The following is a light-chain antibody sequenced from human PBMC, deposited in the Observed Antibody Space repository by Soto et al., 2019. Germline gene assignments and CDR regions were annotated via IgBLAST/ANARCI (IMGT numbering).Light chain of an antibody. CDR2: DVS. V-gene: IGLV2-14*01. CDR3: SSHTTSSTRV. CDR1: SSDVGGYNY. Sequence: QSALTQPASVSGSPGQSITISCTGTSSDVGGYNYVSWYQQHPGKAPKLMIFDVSDRPSGVSSRFSGSKSGNTASLTISGLQADDEADYYCSSHTTSSTRVFGTGTKLTVL. J-gene: IGLJ1*01.